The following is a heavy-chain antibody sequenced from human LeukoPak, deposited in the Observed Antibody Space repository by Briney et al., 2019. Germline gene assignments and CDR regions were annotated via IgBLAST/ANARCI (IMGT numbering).Heavy chain of an antibody. J-gene: IGHJ4*02. CDR2: INPNSGGT. CDR3: ARLPAVPTDHEDY. D-gene: IGHD2-2*01. V-gene: IGHV1-2*02. Sequence: ASVKVSCKASGYTFTGYYMHWVRQAPGQGREWMGWINPNSGGTNYAQKFQGRVTMTRDTSISTAYMELSRLRSDDTAVYYCARLPAVPTDHEDYWGQGTLVTVSS. CDR1: GYTFTGYY.